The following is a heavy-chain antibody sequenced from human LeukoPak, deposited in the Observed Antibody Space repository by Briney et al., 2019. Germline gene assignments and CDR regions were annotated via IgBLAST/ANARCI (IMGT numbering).Heavy chain of an antibody. Sequence: PGGSLRLSCAASGFTFSSYAMSWVRQAPGKGLEWVSAISGSGGSTYYADSVKGRFTISRDNSKNTLYLQMNSLRAEDTSVYYCAKDQPSVTLWFGKFPFDYWGQGTLVTVSS. D-gene: IGHD3-10*01. J-gene: IGHJ4*02. CDR1: GFTFSSYA. CDR2: ISGSGGST. CDR3: AKDQPSVTLWFGKFPFDY. V-gene: IGHV3-23*01.